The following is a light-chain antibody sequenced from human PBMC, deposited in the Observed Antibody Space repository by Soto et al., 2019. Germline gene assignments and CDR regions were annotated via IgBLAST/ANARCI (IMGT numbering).Light chain of an antibody. J-gene: IGKJ4*01. CDR3: QQYGSSPLT. CDR1: QSVSSSY. CDR2: GAS. V-gene: IGKV3-20*01. Sequence: EMVWTQSPGTLSLSPGGRATLSCRASQSVSSSYLAWYQQKPGQAPRLLIYGASSMATGIPDRFRGSGSETDFTLNISSMEHEDFAVYYCQQYGSSPLTFGEGTKEEIK.